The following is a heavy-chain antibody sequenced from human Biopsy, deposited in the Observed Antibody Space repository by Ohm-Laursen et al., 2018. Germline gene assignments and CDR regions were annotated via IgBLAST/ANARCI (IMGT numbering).Heavy chain of an antibody. D-gene: IGHD3-3*01. CDR2: IFYSANT. CDR1: GVSINGGRYY. CDR3: ARARAYSDFWGGPKDY. Sequence: TLSLTCTVSGVSINGGRYYWNWIRHHPGKGLEWIGNIFYSANTYYNPSLKSRVTISVDTSKNQFSLKLSSVTAADTAVYFCARARAYSDFWGGPKDYWGQGILVTVSS. J-gene: IGHJ4*02. V-gene: IGHV4-31*03.